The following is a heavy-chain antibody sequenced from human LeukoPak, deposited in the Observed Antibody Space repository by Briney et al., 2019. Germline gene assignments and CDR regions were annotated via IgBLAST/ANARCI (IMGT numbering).Heavy chain of an antibody. CDR3: ARDLRGYSGYGSYYFYMDV. CDR2: ISAYNGNT. D-gene: IGHD5-12*01. V-gene: IGHV1-18*01. Sequence: ASVKVSCKASGYTFINYVISWVRQAPGQGLEWMGWISAYNGNTNHAQKLRGRVTMTTDTSTSTTYMELRSLRSDDTAVYYCARDLRGYSGYGSYYFYMDVWGKGTTVTVSS. J-gene: IGHJ6*03. CDR1: GYTFINYV.